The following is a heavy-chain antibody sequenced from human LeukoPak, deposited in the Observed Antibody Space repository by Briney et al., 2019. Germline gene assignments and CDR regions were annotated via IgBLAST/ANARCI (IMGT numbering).Heavy chain of an antibody. CDR2: ISGSGGST. CDR1: GFTFSSYA. D-gene: IGHD3-3*01. Sequence: PGGSLRLSCAASGFTFSSYAMSWVRQAPGKGLEWVSAISGSGGSTYYADSAKGRFTISRDNSKNTLYLQMNSLRAEDTAVYYCAKGSTYYDFWSGYSGYYYYMDVWGKGTTVTVSS. CDR3: AKGSTYYDFWSGYSGYYYYMDV. V-gene: IGHV3-23*01. J-gene: IGHJ6*03.